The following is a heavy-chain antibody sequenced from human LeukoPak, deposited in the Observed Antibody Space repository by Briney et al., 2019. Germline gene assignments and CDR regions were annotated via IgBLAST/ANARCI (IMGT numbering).Heavy chain of an antibody. J-gene: IGHJ4*02. D-gene: IGHD1-26*01. Sequence: ASVTVSCTASGYTFTGYYMHWVRQAPGQGLEWMGWINPNSGGTNYAQKFQGRVTITRDTSASTAYMELSSLRSEDTAVYYCARDWGELPVYYFDYWGQGTLVTVSS. CDR3: ARDWGELPVYYFDY. CDR1: GYTFTGYY. CDR2: INPNSGGT. V-gene: IGHV1-2*02.